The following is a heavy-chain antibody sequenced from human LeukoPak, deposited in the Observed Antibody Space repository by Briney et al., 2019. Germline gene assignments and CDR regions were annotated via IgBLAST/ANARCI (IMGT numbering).Heavy chain of an antibody. D-gene: IGHD2-2*01. CDR2: INPRGGST. J-gene: IGHJ3*02. CDR3: ASPGYCSSTSCYGGAFDI. Sequence: ASVKVSCKASGYTFTSYYMHWVRQAPGQGLEWMGIINPRGGSTSYAQKFQGRVTMTRDTSTSTVYMELSSLRSEDTAVYYCASPGYCSSTSCYGGAFDIWGQGTMVTVSS. CDR1: GYTFTSYY. V-gene: IGHV1-46*01.